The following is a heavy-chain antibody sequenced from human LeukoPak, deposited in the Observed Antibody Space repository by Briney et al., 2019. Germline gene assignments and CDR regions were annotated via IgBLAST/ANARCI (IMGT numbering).Heavy chain of an antibody. CDR3: ARDPDDYGYP. J-gene: IGHJ5*02. Sequence: GGSLRLSCAASGFTFSSYAMSWVRQAPGKGLEWVSSISSSSSYIYYADPVKGRFTISRDNAKNSLYLQMNSLRAEDTAVYYCARDPDDYGYPWGQGTLVTVSS. V-gene: IGHV3-21*01. CDR2: ISSSSSYI. CDR1: GFTFSSYA. D-gene: IGHD4-17*01.